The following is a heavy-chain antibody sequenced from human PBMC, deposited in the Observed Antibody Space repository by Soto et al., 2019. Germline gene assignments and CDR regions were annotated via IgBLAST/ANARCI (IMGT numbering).Heavy chain of an antibody. CDR3: AKEKDRSAARGRRVWFDP. V-gene: IGHV3-30*18. Sequence: QVQLVESGGGVVQPGRSMRLSCAASGFTFSSYGMHWVRQAPGKGLEWVAVISYDGSNKYYADSVKGRFTISRDNSKNTLYLQMNSLRAEDTAVYYCAKEKDRSAARGRRVWFDPWGQGTLVTVSS. CDR1: GFTFSSYG. CDR2: ISYDGSNK. J-gene: IGHJ5*02. D-gene: IGHD6-6*01.